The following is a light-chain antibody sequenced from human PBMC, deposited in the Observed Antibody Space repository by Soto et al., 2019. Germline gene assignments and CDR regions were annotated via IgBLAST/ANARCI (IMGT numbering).Light chain of an antibody. V-gene: IGLV1-40*01. CDR3: QSYDSSLSGVV. CDR2: GNN. Sequence: QLVLTQPPSVSGAPGQRVTISCTGSSSNIGAGYDVHWYQQHPGAAPKLLIYGNNNRPSGVPDRISGSKSGTSASLAITGLQAEDEADYYCQSYDSSLSGVVFGGGTQLTVL. CDR1: SSNIGAGYD. J-gene: IGLJ3*02.